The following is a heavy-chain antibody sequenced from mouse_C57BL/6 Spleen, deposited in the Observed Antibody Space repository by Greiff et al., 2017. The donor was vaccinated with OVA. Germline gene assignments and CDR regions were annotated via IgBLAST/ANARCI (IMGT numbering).Heavy chain of an antibody. J-gene: IGHJ4*01. CDR2: SRNKANDYTT. V-gene: IGHV7-1*01. CDR3: ERDRTTVVGAMDY. CDR1: GFTFSDFY. Sequence: EVKVVESGGGLVQSGRSLRLSCATSGFTFSDFYMEWVRQAPGKGLEWIAASRNKANDYTTEYSASVKGRFIVSRDTTQSILYLQMNALRAEATAIYYCERDRTTVVGAMDYWGQGTSVTVSS. D-gene: IGHD1-1*01.